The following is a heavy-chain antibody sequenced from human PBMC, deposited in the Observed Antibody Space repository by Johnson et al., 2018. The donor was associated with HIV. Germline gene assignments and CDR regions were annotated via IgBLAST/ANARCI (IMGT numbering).Heavy chain of an antibody. J-gene: IGHJ3*02. D-gene: IGHD5-24*01. V-gene: IGHV3-13*01. CDR3: ARGRDLSAFDI. CDR2: VGNDGDT. CDR1: GFTFSDYY. Sequence: VQLVESGGGLVKPGGSLRLSCAASGFTFSDYYMSWIRQAPGKGLEWVSAVGNDGDTYYSGSVKGRFAVSRENAKNSLSLQMNSLRAGDTAVYFCARGRDLSAFDIWGRGTMVTVSS.